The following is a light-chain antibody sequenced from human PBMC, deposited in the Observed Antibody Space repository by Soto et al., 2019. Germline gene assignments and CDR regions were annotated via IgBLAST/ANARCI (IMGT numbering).Light chain of an antibody. V-gene: IGLV2-14*01. J-gene: IGLJ3*02. CDR1: GRDIGAYDY. CDR3: SSYTSSSIV. Sequence: QSALTQPASVSGSPGQSITISCTGSGRDIGAYDYVSWYQQHPGKAPKLLIYGVKNRPSGVSNRFSGSKSGNTASLTISGLQAEDEADYYCSSYTSSSIVFGGGTKLTVL. CDR2: GVK.